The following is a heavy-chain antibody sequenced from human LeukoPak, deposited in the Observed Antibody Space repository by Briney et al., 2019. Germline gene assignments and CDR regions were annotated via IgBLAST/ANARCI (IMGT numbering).Heavy chain of an antibody. CDR3: ARSQESRYSYGYV. J-gene: IGHJ4*02. CDR2: INHSGST. V-gene: IGHV4-34*01. CDR1: GGSFSGYY. Sequence: SETLSLTCDVYGGSFSGYYWSWIRQPPGKGLEWIGEINHSGSTNYNPSLKSRVTISVDTSKNQFSLKLSSVTAADTAVYYCARSQESRYSYGYVWGQGTLVTVSS. D-gene: IGHD5-18*01.